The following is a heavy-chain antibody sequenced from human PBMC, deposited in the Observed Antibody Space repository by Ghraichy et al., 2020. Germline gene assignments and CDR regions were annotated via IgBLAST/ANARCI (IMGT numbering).Heavy chain of an antibody. Sequence: GGSLRLSCSASGFTFRTYAMYWVRQAPGKGLEYVSAIDPTGLNTYYIDSVKGRFAMSRDISKNTLSLKMRSLRREDTAMYYCVGDISRRQSWLSYADLWGQGTLVTV. CDR3: VGDISRRQSWLSYADL. V-gene: IGHV3-64D*06. J-gene: IGHJ4*03. CDR2: IDPTGLNT. D-gene: IGHD3-22*01. CDR1: GFTFRTYA.